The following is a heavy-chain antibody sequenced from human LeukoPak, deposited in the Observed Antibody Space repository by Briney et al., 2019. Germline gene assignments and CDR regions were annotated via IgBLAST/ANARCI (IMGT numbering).Heavy chain of an antibody. CDR3: ARDLRLPSGTEWFDP. J-gene: IGHJ5*02. Sequence: SETLSLTCTVSGGSISSYYWSWIRQPPGKGLEWIGYIYYSGSTNYNPSLKSRVTISVDTSKNQFSLKLSSVTAADTAVYYCARDLRLPSGTEWFDPWGQGTLVTVSS. CDR1: GGSISSYY. V-gene: IGHV4-59*01. D-gene: IGHD2-21*02. CDR2: IYYSGST.